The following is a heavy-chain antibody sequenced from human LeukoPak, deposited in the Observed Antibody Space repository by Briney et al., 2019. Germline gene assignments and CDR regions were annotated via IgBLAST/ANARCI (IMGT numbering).Heavy chain of an antibody. D-gene: IGHD3-9*01. Sequence: GGSLRLSCAASGFTVSSSYMNWVRQAPGKGLEWVSVIYSGGSTYYVDSVKGRFTISRDNSKNTVYLQMNSLRAEDTAVYYCARYLSGYAFDYWGQGTLVTVSS. CDR2: IYSGGST. V-gene: IGHV3-53*01. CDR1: GFTVSSSY. CDR3: ARYLSGYAFDY. J-gene: IGHJ4*02.